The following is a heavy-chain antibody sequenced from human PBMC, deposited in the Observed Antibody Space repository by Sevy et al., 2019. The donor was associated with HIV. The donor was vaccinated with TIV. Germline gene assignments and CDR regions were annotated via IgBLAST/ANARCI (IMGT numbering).Heavy chain of an antibody. D-gene: IGHD3-22*01. J-gene: IGHJ4*02. CDR2: ISDSTNTR. Sequence: GGSLRLSCAASGFTFSSFDMNWVRQAPGKGLEWISYISDSTNTRLYAASVTGRFSISRDNARNSLYLQMNSLRAEDTAVYYCARESYFYDTTTFPENDYWGRGTLVTVSS. CDR1: GFTFSSFD. V-gene: IGHV3-48*01. CDR3: ARESYFYDTTTFPENDY.